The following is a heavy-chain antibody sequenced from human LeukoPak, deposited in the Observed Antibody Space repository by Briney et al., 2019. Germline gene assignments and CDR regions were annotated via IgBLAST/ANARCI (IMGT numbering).Heavy chain of an antibody. CDR2: ISYDGSNK. V-gene: IGHV3-30*18. CDR1: GFTFGSYG. Sequence: PGGSLRLSCAASGFTFGSYGMHWVRQAPGKGLEWVAVISYDGSNKYYADSVKGRFTISRDNSKNTLYLQMNSLRAEDTAVYYCAKTMKYYHYGMDVWGQGTTVTVSS. CDR3: AKTMKYYHYGMDV. J-gene: IGHJ6*02. D-gene: IGHD3-22*01.